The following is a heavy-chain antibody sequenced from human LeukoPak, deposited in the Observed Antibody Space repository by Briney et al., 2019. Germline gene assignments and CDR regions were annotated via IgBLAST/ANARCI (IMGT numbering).Heavy chain of an antibody. D-gene: IGHD3-22*01. J-gene: IGHJ4*02. V-gene: IGHV4-59*01. CDR1: GGSISSYY. CDR2: IYYSGST. Sequence: NPSETLSLTCTVSGGSISSYYWSWIRQPPGKGLEWIGYIYYSGSTNYNPSLKSRVTISVDTSKNQFSLKLSSVTAADTAVYYCARSRWLSGGLDYWGQGTLVTVSS. CDR3: ARSRWLSGGLDY.